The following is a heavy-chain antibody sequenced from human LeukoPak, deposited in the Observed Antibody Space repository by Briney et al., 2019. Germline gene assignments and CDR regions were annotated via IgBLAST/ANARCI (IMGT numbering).Heavy chain of an antibody. V-gene: IGHV5-10-1*01. J-gene: IGHJ4*02. D-gene: IGHD6-13*01. CDR2: IDPSDSYT. CDR1: GYSFTSYW. CDR3: ARHPYSSTWYDY. Sequence: GESLKISCKGSGYSFTSYWISWVRQMPGKGLEWMGRIDPSDSYTNYSPSPQGHVTISADKSISTVYLQWSSLKASDTAMYYCARHPYSSTWYDYWGQGTLVTVSS.